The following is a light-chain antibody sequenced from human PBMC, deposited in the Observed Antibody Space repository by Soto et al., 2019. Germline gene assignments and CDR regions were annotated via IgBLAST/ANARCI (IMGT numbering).Light chain of an antibody. CDR3: QQYDILLT. Sequence: DIQMTQSPSSLSASVGDRVTITCQASQDITTFLNWYQEKPGKAPRLLIYDASKLEAGVPSRFSGSGSGTDFTFNISSLQPEDFATYYCQQYDILLTFGGGTKVEI. CDR2: DAS. V-gene: IGKV1-33*01. CDR1: QDITTF. J-gene: IGKJ4*01.